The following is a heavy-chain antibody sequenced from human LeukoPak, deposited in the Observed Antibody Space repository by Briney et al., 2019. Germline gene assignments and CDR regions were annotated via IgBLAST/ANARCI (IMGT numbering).Heavy chain of an antibody. CDR3: ARGWVRGVIDY. Sequence: PSETLSLTCTVSGGSISSYYWSWIRQPPGKGLEWIGYIYYSGSTNYNPSLKSRVTISVDTSKNQFSLKLSSVTAADTAVYYCARGWVRGVIDYWGQGTLVTVSS. CDR2: IYYSGST. V-gene: IGHV4-59*01. J-gene: IGHJ4*02. CDR1: GGSISSYY. D-gene: IGHD3-10*01.